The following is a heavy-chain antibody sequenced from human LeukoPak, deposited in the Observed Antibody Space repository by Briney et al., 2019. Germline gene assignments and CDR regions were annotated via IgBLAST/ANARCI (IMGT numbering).Heavy chain of an antibody. CDR1: GFPFSSYS. CDR3: ARGSMTTVTWAWYFDL. J-gene: IGHJ2*01. D-gene: IGHD4-17*01. V-gene: IGHV3-48*01. Sequence: GGSLRLSCAASGFPFSSYSMNWVRQAPGEGLEWVSYISSSRTTSYADSVKGRFTISRENAKNSLYLQMNSLRAGDTAVYYCARGSMTTVTWAWYFDLWGRGTLVTVSS. CDR2: ISSSRTT.